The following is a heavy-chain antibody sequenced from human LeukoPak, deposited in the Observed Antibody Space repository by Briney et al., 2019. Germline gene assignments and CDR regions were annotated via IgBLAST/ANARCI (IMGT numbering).Heavy chain of an antibody. CDR2: IGGGDTPI. J-gene: IGHJ3*01. D-gene: IGHD4-11*01. CDR1: EFTVSNYE. CDR3: VSETSTSNFNALDS. V-gene: IGHV3-48*03. Sequence: GGSLRLSCVGSEFTVSNYEVNWVRQAPGKGLEWLSKIGGGDTPITYADSVEGRFTISRDSATNSLYLQMNSLRAEDTAIYFCVSETSTSNFNALDSWGQGTMVTVSP.